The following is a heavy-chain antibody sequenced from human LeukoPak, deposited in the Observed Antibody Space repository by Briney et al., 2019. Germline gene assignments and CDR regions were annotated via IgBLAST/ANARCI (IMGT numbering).Heavy chain of an antibody. Sequence: ASVKVSCKASGYTFTSYYMHWVRQAPGQGLEWMGIINPSGGSTSYAQKFQGRVTMTRDTSTSTVYMELSSLRSEDTAVYYCARVRPVETAQGIIDYWGQGTLVTVSS. CDR2: INPSGGST. J-gene: IGHJ4*02. D-gene: IGHD5-24*01. CDR3: ARVRPVETAQGIIDY. CDR1: GYTFTSYY. V-gene: IGHV1-46*01.